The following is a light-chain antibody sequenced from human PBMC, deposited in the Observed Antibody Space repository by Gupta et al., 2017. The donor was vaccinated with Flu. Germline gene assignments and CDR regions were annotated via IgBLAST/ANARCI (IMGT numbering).Light chain of an antibody. CDR1: TSDVGGYNS. Sequence: QSALTQPASVSGSPGQSITISCTGTTSDVGGYNSVSWYQQRPGTAPKRMIYDVSNRPSGISNRFSGSKSANTASLTISGLQAEDEADYYCSSYTSGSTLAVAFGGGTKLTVL. J-gene: IGLJ2*01. V-gene: IGLV2-14*01. CDR2: DVS. CDR3: SSYTSGSTLAVA.